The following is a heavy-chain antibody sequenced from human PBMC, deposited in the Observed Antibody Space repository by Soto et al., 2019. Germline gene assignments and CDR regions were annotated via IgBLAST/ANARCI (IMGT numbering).Heavy chain of an antibody. D-gene: IGHD6-13*01. CDR1: GGSISSYY. CDR3: ARAAEYSSSWYPNWFDP. J-gene: IGHJ5*02. Sequence: SETLSLTCTVSGGSISSYYWSWIRQPPGKGLEWIGYIYYSGSTNYNPSLKSRVTISVDTSKNQFSLKLSSVTAADTAVYYCARAAEYSSSWYPNWFDPWGQGTLVTVS. V-gene: IGHV4-59*01. CDR2: IYYSGST.